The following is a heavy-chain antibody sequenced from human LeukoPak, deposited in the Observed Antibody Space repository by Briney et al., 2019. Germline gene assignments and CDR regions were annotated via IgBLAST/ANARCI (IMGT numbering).Heavy chain of an antibody. CDR1: GFTFSSYW. Sequence: GGSLRLSCAASGFTFSSYWMHWVRQAPGKGLVWVSRINTDGSSTSYADSVKGRYTISRDNAKNTLYLQMNSLSAEDTAVYYCARGTYGLRIDNWFDPWGQGTLVTVSS. CDR2: INTDGSST. D-gene: IGHD1-26*01. J-gene: IGHJ5*02. V-gene: IGHV3-74*01. CDR3: ARGTYGLRIDNWFDP.